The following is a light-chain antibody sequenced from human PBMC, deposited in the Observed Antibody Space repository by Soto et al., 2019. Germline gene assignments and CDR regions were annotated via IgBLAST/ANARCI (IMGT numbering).Light chain of an antibody. V-gene: IGLV1-44*01. Sequence: QSALTQPPSASGTPGQRVTISCSGSSSNIGSNTVNWYQQLPGTAPKLLIYSNNQRPSGVPDRFSGSKSGTSASLAISGLQSGDEADYYCAAWDDSLNVFYVFGTGTKVTVL. J-gene: IGLJ1*01. CDR3: AAWDDSLNVFYV. CDR1: SSNIGSNT. CDR2: SNN.